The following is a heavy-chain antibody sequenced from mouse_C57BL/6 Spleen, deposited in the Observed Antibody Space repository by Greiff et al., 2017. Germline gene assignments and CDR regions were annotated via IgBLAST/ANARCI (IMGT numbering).Heavy chain of an antibody. CDR3: ARDSSGYFDY. J-gene: IGHJ2*01. Sequence: SGPVLVKPGASVKMSCKASGYTFTDYYMNWVKQSHGKSLEWIGVINPYNGGTSYNQKFKGKATLTVDKSSSTAYMELNSLTSEDSAVYYCARDSSGYFDYWGQGTTLTVSS. D-gene: IGHD3-2*02. V-gene: IGHV1-19*01. CDR1: GYTFTDYY. CDR2: INPYNGGT.